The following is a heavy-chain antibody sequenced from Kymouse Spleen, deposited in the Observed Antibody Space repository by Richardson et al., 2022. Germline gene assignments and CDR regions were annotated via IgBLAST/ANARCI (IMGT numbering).Heavy chain of an antibody. CDR3: ARGPTIGSGSYLGWFDP. Sequence: QVQLQQWGAGLLKPSETLSLTCAVYGGSFSGYYWSWIRQPPGKGLEWIGEINHSGSTNYNPSLKSRVTISVDTSKNQFSLKLSSVTAADTAVYYCARGPTIGSGSYLGWFDPWGQGTLVTVSS. CDR2: INHSGST. D-gene: IGHD3-10*01. CDR1: GGSFSGYY. V-gene: IGHV4-34*01. J-gene: IGHJ5*02.